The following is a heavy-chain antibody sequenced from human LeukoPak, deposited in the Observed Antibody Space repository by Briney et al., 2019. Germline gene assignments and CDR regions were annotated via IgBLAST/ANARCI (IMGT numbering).Heavy chain of an antibody. CDR2: IYYSGST. CDR1: GGSISSSSYY. CDR3: ARDLHGDAFGI. V-gene: IGHV4-39*07. Sequence: SETLSLTCTVSGGSISSSSYYWGWIRQPPGKGLEWIGGIYYSGSTYYNPSLKSRVTISVDTSKNQFSLKLSSVTAADTAVYYCARDLHGDAFGIWGQGTMVTVSS. J-gene: IGHJ3*02.